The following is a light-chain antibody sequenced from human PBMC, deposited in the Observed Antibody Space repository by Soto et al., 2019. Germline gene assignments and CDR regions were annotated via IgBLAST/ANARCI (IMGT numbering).Light chain of an antibody. CDR3: QQYFTTPWT. Sequence: DIVMTQSPDSLAVSLGEKATINCKSSQTILSNSNNKNYLAWYQQKPGQPPMLLLYWASTRKSGVPDRFSGSGSGTDFTLTISSLQAEDVAVYYCQQYFTTPWTFGQGTKVELK. V-gene: IGKV4-1*01. CDR1: QTILSNSNNKNY. J-gene: IGKJ1*01. CDR2: WAS.